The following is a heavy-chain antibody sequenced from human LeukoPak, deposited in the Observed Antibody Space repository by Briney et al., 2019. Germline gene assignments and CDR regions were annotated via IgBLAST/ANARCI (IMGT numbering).Heavy chain of an antibody. CDR3: ARDRRYSSSWQKNWFDP. Sequence: GGSLRLSCAASGFTFSDYYMSWIRQAPGKGLEWVSYISSSGSTIYYADSVKGRFTISRDNAKNSLYLQMNSLRAEDTAVYYCARDRRYSSSWQKNWFDPWGQGTLVTVSS. D-gene: IGHD6-13*01. J-gene: IGHJ5*02. V-gene: IGHV3-11*01. CDR2: ISSSGSTI. CDR1: GFTFSDYY.